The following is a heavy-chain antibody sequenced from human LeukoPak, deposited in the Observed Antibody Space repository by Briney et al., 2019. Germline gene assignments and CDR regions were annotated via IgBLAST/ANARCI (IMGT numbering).Heavy chain of an antibody. D-gene: IGHD2-2*02. CDR3: ARAQGYCSSTSCYNYYYYMDV. Sequence: GESLKISCKGSGYSFTSYWIGWVRQMPGKGLEWMGVIYPGDSDTRYSPSFQGQVTISADKSISTAYLQWSSLKASDTAMYYWARAQGYCSSTSCYNYYYYMDVWDKGTTVTVSS. CDR1: GYSFTSYW. V-gene: IGHV5-51*01. J-gene: IGHJ6*03. CDR2: IYPGDSDT.